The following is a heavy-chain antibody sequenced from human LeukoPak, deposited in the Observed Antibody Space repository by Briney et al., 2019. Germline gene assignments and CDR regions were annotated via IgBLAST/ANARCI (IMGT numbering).Heavy chain of an antibody. CDR1: GYLFTGYH. V-gene: IGHV1-2*02. D-gene: IGHD3-9*01. CDR2: INPNNGAT. Sequence: ASVTVSCKASGYLFTGYHMHWVRQAPGQGLEWMGWINPNNGATDFAQKFQGRVTMTRDTSISTAYMELSRLRSDDTAVYFCARGEGKRYFDWFFSWGQGTLVTVSS. CDR3: ARGEGKRYFDWFFS. J-gene: IGHJ5*01.